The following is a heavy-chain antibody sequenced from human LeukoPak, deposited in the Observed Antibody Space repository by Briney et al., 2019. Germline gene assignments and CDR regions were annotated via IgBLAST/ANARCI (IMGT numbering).Heavy chain of an antibody. Sequence: ASVKVSCKASGGTFSSYAISWVRQAPGQGLEWMGRIIPIFGTANYAQKFQGRVTITADKSTSIAYMELSSLRSEDTAVYYCARDRGRYYGSGSPNWFDPWGQGTLVTVSS. CDR3: ARDRGRYYGSGSPNWFDP. V-gene: IGHV1-69*06. CDR1: GGTFSSYA. CDR2: IIPIFGTA. D-gene: IGHD3-10*01. J-gene: IGHJ5*02.